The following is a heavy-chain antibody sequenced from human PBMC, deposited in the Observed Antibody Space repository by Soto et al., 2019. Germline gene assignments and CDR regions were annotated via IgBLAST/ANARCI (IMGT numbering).Heavy chain of an antibody. J-gene: IGHJ6*02. V-gene: IGHV3-21*01. CDR1: GFTFSTYG. CDR3: ATDGAAGSVMEV. CDR2: ISSGSEYI. Sequence: EMQLVESGGGLVKPGGPLRLSCAASGFTFSTYGMNWVRQAPGKGLEWVSSISSGSEYIYYADSLKGRLTISRDNARNSLYLQLNSLRAEDTAVYYCATDGAAGSVMEVWGQGTTVTVSS. D-gene: IGHD6-13*01.